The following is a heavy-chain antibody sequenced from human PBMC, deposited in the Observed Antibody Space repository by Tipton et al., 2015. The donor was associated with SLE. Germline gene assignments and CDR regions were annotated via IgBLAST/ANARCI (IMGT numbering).Heavy chain of an antibody. D-gene: IGHD3-3*02. CDR2: VNHDRDT. CDR3: ARDLASYYGVDV. J-gene: IGHJ6*02. Sequence: TLSLTCAVYGGSFSGYSWNWIRQPPGKGLEWIGGVNHDRDTIYNPSLKSRVTFSVDTSTNQLSLRLNSVTAADTAVYYCARDLASYYGVDVWGQGTTVTVSS. CDR1: GGSFSGYS. V-gene: IGHV4-34*01.